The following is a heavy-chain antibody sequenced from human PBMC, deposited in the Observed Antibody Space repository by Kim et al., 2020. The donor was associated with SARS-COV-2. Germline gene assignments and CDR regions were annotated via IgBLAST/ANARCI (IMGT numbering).Heavy chain of an antibody. CDR1: GGTFSSYA. CDR3: AREQYDFSLLGFSSGIAARPRGWFDP. J-gene: IGHJ5*02. CDR2: IIPIFGTA. D-gene: IGHD6-6*01. Sequence: SVKVSCKASGGTFSSYAISWVRQAPGQGLEWMGGIIPIFGTANYAQKFQGRVTITADESTSTAYMELSSLRSEDTAVYYCAREQYDFSLLGFSSGIAARPRGWFDPWGQGTLVTVSS. V-gene: IGHV1-69*13.